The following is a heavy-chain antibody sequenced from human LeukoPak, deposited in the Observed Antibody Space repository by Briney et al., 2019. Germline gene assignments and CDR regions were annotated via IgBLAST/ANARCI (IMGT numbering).Heavy chain of an antibody. CDR1: GYNFTRSW. CDR3: ARPHYDDSGYDF. D-gene: IGHD3-22*01. CDR2: IYPGDYDT. V-gene: IGHV5-51*01. J-gene: IGHJ4*02. Sequence: GESLMISWKGSGYNFTRSWIGWGRQLPEKGVEWVVIIYPGDYDTRHSPSLQRQVTISADKSIRTAHLQWRSLKASDTPMYYCARPHYDDSGYDFWGQGALVPVSS.